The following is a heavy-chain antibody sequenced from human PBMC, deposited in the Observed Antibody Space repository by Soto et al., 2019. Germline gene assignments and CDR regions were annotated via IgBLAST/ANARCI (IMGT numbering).Heavy chain of an antibody. D-gene: IGHD5-18*01. V-gene: IGHV3-30*18. CDR2: ISYDGSNK. Sequence: GGSLRLSCAASGFTFSSYGMHWVRQAPGKGLEWVAVISYDGSNKYYADSVKGRFTISRDNSKNTLYLQMNSLRAEDTAVYYCAKLHDSYGQSLKIDYWGQGTLVTVSS. CDR1: GFTFSSYG. J-gene: IGHJ4*02. CDR3: AKLHDSYGQSLKIDY.